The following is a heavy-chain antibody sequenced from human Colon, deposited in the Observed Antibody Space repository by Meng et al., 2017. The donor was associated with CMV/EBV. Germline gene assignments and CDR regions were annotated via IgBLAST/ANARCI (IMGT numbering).Heavy chain of an antibody. CDR1: GFTFSNYA. V-gene: IGHV3-30*04. CDR2: ISYDGSNK. J-gene: IGHJ6*02. CDR3: AEQEWLHYYYYGMDV. Sequence: GESLKISCAASGFTFSNYAMHWVRQAPGKGLEWVAVISYDGSNKYYADSVKGRFTISRDNSKNTLYLQMNSLRAEDTAVYYCAEQEWLHYYYYGMDVWGQGTTVTAP. D-gene: IGHD3-3*01.